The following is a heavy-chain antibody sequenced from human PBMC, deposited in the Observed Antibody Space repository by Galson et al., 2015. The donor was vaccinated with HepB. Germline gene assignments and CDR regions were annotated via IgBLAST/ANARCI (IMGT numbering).Heavy chain of an antibody. CDR2: IRSKANSYAT. D-gene: IGHD2-2*02. J-gene: IGHJ6*02. Sequence: SLRLSCAASGFTFSGSAMHWVRQASGKGLEWVGRIRSKANSYATAYAASVKGRFTISRDDSKNTAYLQMNSLKTEDTAVYYCTTSIVVVPAAIRYYYYGMDVWGQGTTVTVSS. V-gene: IGHV3-73*01. CDR3: TTSIVVVPAAIRYYYYGMDV. CDR1: GFTFSGSA.